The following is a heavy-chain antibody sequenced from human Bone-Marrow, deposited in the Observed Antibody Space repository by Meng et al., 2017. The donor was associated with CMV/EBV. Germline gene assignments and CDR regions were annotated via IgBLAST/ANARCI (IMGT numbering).Heavy chain of an antibody. CDR2: ISSSSSYI. V-gene: IGHV3-21*01. CDR3: ARGRGAGTILSGWVDP. J-gene: IGHJ5*02. CDR1: GFTFSSYS. Sequence: GESLKISCAASGFTFSSYSMNWVRQAPGKGLEWVSSISSSSSYIYYADSVKGRFTISRDNAKNSLYLQMNSLRAEDTAVYYCARGRGAGTILSGWVDPWGHGALVTVSS. D-gene: IGHD1-1*01.